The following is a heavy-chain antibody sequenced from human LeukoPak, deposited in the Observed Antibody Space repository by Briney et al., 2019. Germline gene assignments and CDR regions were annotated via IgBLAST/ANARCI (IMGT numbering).Heavy chain of an antibody. D-gene: IGHD4-17*01. V-gene: IGHV3-74*01. CDR3: AINLRVTVTPDF. CDR1: GFSFSSFE. CDR2: INSDGSST. Sequence: PGGSLRLSCAASGFSFSSFEMNWVRQAPGKGLEWVSRINSDGSSTSYADSVKGRFTISRDNSKNTVYLQINSLRAEDTAIYYCAINLRVTVTPDFWGQGTLVTVSS. J-gene: IGHJ4*02.